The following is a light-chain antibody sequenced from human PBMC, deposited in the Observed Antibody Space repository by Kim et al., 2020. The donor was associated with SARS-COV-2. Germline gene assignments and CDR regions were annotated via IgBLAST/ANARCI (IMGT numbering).Light chain of an antibody. CDR1: PSVSGY. V-gene: IGKV3-11*01. Sequence: SRGEMSSRSCMASPSVSGYLAWYQQRPGQAPRLLIYDASNRGTGIPARFSGSGSGTDFTITISSLEPEDSAVYYCQQRGKWAYSFGQGTKLEIK. J-gene: IGKJ2*03. CDR3: QQRGKWAYS. CDR2: DAS.